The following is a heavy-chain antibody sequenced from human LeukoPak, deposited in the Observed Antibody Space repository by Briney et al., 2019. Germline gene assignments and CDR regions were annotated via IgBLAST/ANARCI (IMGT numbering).Heavy chain of an antibody. CDR3: ASSYYGSGSSFFDY. V-gene: IGHV3-21*01. CDR2: ISSGAGYI. D-gene: IGHD3-10*01. CDR1: GFTFSTYW. Sequence: PGGSLRLSCAASGFTFSTYWMHWVRQAPGKGLEWVSSISSGAGYIYYADSVEGRFSISRDNAKNSLYLQMNSLRAEDTAVYYCASSYYGSGSSFFDYWGHGTLVTVSS. J-gene: IGHJ4*01.